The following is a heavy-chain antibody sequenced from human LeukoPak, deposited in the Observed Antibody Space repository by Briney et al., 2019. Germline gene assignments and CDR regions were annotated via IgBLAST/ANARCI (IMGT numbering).Heavy chain of an antibody. J-gene: IGHJ4*02. CDR3: AHTLYYYGSGSGNYFDY. CDR2: IYWDDDK. CDR1: GFSLSTSGVG. Sequence: SGPTLVKPTQTLTLTCTFSGFSLSTSGVGVGWIRQPPGKALEWLALIYWDDDKRYIPSLKSRLTITKDTSKNQVVLTMTNMDPVDTATYYCAHTLYYYGSGSGNYFDYWGQGTLVTVSS. D-gene: IGHD3-10*01. V-gene: IGHV2-5*02.